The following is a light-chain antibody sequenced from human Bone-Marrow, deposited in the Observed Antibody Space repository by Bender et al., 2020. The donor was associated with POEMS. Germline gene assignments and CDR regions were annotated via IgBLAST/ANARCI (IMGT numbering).Light chain of an antibody. J-gene: IGLJ2*01. CDR3: ATWDGNLSGPHVV. CDR2: GNS. Sequence: QSVLTPPPSVSGAPGQRVTISCTGSRSNIGAGYVVHWYQQFPGSAPKLLINGNSNRLSGVPDRFSASKSGTSASLAISGLRSEDEADYYCATWDGNLSGPHVVFGGGTKLTVL. CDR1: RSNIGAGYV. V-gene: IGLV1-40*01.